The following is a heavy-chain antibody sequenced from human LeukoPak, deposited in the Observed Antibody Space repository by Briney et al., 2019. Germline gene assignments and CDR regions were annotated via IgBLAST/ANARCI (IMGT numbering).Heavy chain of an antibody. D-gene: IGHD5/OR15-5a*01. CDR2: IYYSGST. V-gene: IGHV4-39*01. CDR1: GGSISSSSYY. Sequence: PSETLSLTCTVSGGSISSSSYYWGWIRQPPGKGLEWIGSIYYSGSTYYNPSLKSRVTISVDTSKNQFSLKLSSVTAADTAVYYCARQSTAGEGWFDPWGQGTLVTVSS. CDR3: ARQSTAGEGWFDP. J-gene: IGHJ5*02.